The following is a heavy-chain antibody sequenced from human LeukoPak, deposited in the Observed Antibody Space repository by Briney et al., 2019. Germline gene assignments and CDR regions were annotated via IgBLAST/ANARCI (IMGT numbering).Heavy chain of an antibody. V-gene: IGHV3-11*06. Sequence: GGSLRLSCAASGFTFSDYYMSWIRQAPGKGLEWVSYISSSSSYTNYADSVKGRFTISRDNAKNSLYLQMNSLRAEDTAVYYCARRIVGATARFDPWGQGTLVTVSS. CDR3: ARRIVGATARFDP. CDR2: ISSSSSYT. J-gene: IGHJ5*02. CDR1: GFTFSDYY. D-gene: IGHD1-26*01.